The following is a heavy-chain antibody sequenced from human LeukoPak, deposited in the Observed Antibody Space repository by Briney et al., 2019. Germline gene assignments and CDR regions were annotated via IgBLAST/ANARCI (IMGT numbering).Heavy chain of an antibody. V-gene: IGHV1-2*02. Sequence: ASVKVSCKASGYTFTGHYIHWVRQAPGQGLEWMGFINPNSGGTNYAQKFQGRVTMTRDTSVSTAYMELSRLTSDDTAVYYCVRVGHTSGWDFDYWGQGTLVTVS. CDR2: INPNSGGT. J-gene: IGHJ4*02. CDR1: GYTFTGHY. D-gene: IGHD6-19*01. CDR3: VRVGHTSGWDFDY.